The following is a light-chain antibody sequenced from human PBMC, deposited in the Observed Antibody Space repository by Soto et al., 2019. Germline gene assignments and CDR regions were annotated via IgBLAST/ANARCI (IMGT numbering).Light chain of an antibody. V-gene: IGKV3-11*01. CDR2: DAS. CDR1: QSVSSY. Sequence: SQSPSTLSLSTGERATLSCRASQSVSSYLAWYQQKPGQAPRLLIYDASNRATGIPARFSGSGSGTDFTLIISSLEPEDFALYYCLQYGETVKTFAQGTKVAIK. J-gene: IGKJ1*01. CDR3: LQYGETVKT.